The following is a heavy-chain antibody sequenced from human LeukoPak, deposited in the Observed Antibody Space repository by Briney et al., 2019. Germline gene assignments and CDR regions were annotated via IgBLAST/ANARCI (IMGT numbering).Heavy chain of an antibody. CDR3: ARVGVEMATIGFDY. Sequence: ASVKVSCKASGYTFTCYYMHWVRQAPGQGLEGMGIINPSGGSTRYAQKFQGRVTMTRDTSTSTVYMELSSLRSENTAVYYCARVGVEMATIGFDYWGQGTLVTVSS. V-gene: IGHV1-46*01. D-gene: IGHD5-24*01. CDR2: INPSGGST. J-gene: IGHJ4*02. CDR1: GYTFTCYY.